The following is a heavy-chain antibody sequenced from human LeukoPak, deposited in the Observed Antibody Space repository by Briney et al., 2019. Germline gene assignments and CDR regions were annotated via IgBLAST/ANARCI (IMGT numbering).Heavy chain of an antibody. CDR1: GYTFTGYF. CDR3: AKDLGGARVLDV. CDR2: INPNSGGT. D-gene: IGHD2-21*01. V-gene: IGHV1-2*02. Sequence: GSSVKVSCKASGYTFTGYFMHWVRQAPGQGLEWMGWINPNSGGTNYAQKFQGRVTMTRDTSINTAYMEVSRLRADDTAVYYCAKDLGGARVLDVWGKGTTVTISS. J-gene: IGHJ6*04.